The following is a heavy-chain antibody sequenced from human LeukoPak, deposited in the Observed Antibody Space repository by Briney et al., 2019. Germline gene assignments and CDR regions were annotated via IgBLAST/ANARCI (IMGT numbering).Heavy chain of an antibody. Sequence: SVKVSCKASGGTFSSYAISWVRQAPGQGLEWMGGIIPIFGTANYAQKFQGRVTITADESTSTAYMELSSLRSEDTAVYYCARDRPYVWGSYRYPPYFDYWGQGTLVTVSS. J-gene: IGHJ4*02. D-gene: IGHD3-16*02. CDR2: IIPIFGTA. CDR3: ARDRPYVWGSYRYPPYFDY. V-gene: IGHV1-69*13. CDR1: GGTFSSYA.